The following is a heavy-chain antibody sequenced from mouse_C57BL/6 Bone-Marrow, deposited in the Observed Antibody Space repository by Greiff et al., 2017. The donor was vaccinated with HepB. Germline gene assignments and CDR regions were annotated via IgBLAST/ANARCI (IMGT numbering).Heavy chain of an antibody. CDR1: GFTFSDYG. J-gene: IGHJ1*03. CDR2: ISNLAYSI. Sequence: EVKLQESGGGLVQPGGSLKLSCAASGFTFSDYGMAWVRQAPRKGPEWVAFISNLAYSIYYADTVTGRFTISRENAKNTLYLEMSSLRSEDTAMYYCARRGGYFDVWGTGTTVTVSS. V-gene: IGHV5-15*01. CDR3: ARRGGYFDV.